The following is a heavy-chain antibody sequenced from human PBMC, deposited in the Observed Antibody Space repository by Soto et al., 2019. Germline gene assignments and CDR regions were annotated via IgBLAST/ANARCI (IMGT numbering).Heavy chain of an antibody. J-gene: IGHJ4*02. V-gene: IGHV1-69*02. CDR1: GGTSTIYT. CDR2: IVPTLRLT. D-gene: IGHD3-10*01. CDR3: TTEKHGEGRVGVYY. Sequence: QVQLVQSGAEVKKPGSSLKVSCETSGGTSTIYTISWVRQAPGQGLQWMGRIVPTLRLTNYAQEFQGRLTITADTPTSTAHMELSSLTSEDAAVYSCTTEKHGEGRVGVYYWGQGTLVTVSS.